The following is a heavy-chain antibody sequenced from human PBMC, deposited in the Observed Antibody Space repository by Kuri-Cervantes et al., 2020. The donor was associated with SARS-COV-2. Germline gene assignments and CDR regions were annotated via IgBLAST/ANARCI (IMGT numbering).Heavy chain of an antibody. CDR1: GYSFTSYW. V-gene: IGHV5-51*01. CDR2: IYPGDSDT. D-gene: IGHD3-16*02. CDR3: ARSYCDYIWGSYRPDAFDI. Sequence: KVSCKGSGYSFTSYWIGWVRQMPGKGLEWMGIIYPGDSDTRYSPSFQGQVTISADKSISTAYLQWSSLKASDTAMYYCARSYCDYIWGSYRPDAFDIWGQGTMVTVSS. J-gene: IGHJ3*02.